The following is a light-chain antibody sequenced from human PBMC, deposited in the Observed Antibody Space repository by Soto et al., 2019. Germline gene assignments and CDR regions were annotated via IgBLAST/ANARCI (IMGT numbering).Light chain of an antibody. Sequence: QSALTQPASVSGFPGQSITISCTGTSSDIGAYNFVSWYQQHPGKAPKLMLYDVNIRPSRVSNRFSGSKSGNTASLTISGLQAEDEADYYCTSWTTSTTMIFGVGTKLTVL. CDR3: TSWTTSTTMI. CDR1: SSDIGAYNF. V-gene: IGLV2-14*03. J-gene: IGLJ2*01. CDR2: DVN.